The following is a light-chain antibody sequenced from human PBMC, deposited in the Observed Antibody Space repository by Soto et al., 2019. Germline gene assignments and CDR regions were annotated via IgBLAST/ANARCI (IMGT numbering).Light chain of an antibody. Sequence: IVMTQSPATLSVSPGESATLSCRASQGVGSNLAWHQQKPGQGPRLLIYDASTRATGIPARFSGSGSGTEFTLIISCLQSEDFAVYYCQQYNSWPPSPTFGQGTKLEI. J-gene: IGKJ2*01. CDR2: DAS. V-gene: IGKV3-15*01. CDR1: QGVGSN. CDR3: QQYNSWPPSPT.